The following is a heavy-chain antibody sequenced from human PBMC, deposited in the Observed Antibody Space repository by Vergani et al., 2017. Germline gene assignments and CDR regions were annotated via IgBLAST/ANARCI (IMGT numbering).Heavy chain of an antibody. J-gene: IGHJ6*02. CDR2: IKQDGSEK. V-gene: IGHV3-7*01. D-gene: IGHD3-10*01. CDR3: ARDSPVRGYYYYYGMDV. Sequence: VQLVESGGGVVQPGRSLRLSCAASGFTFSSYGMHWVRQAPGKGLEWVANIKQDGSEKYYVDSVKGRFTISRDNAKNSLYLQMNSLRAEDTAVYYCARDSPVRGYYYYYGMDVWGQGTTVTVSS. CDR1: GFTFSSYG.